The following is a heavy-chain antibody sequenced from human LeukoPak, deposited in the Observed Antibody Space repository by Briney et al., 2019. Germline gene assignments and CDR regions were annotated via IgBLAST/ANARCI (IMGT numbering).Heavy chain of an antibody. J-gene: IGHJ4*02. CDR2: IRYDGNNK. V-gene: IGHV3-30*02. Sequence: GGSLRLSCATSGFTFSSYGMHWVRQAPGKGLEWVAFIRYDGNNKYYADSVKGRFTISRDNSKNTLYLQMNSLRAEDTAVYYCAKDRVAVPYYFDYWGQGTLVTVSS. CDR3: AKDRVAVPYYFDY. D-gene: IGHD2-15*01. CDR1: GFTFSSYG.